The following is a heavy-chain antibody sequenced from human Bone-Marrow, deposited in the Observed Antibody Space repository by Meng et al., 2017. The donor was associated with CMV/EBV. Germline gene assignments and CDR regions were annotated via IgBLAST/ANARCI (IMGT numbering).Heavy chain of an antibody. V-gene: IGHV5-51*01. J-gene: IGHJ4*02. Sequence: GGSLRLSCKGSGYSFTSYWIGWVRQMPGKGLEWMGIIYPGDSDTRYSPSFQGQVTISADKSISTAYLQWSSLKASDTAMYYCARQRRFGVVTTLPFDYWGQDPLLPISS. CDR1: GYSFTSYW. CDR2: IYPGDSDT. D-gene: IGHD3-3*01. CDR3: ARQRRFGVVTTLPFDY.